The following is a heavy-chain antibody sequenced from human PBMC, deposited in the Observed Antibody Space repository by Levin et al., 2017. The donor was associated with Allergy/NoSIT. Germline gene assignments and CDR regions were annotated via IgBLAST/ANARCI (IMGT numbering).Heavy chain of an antibody. D-gene: IGHD1-26*01. J-gene: IGHJ6*02. V-gene: IGHV3-33*01. CDR2: IWYDGSNK. CDR1: GFTFSSYG. Sequence: GGSLRLSCAASGFTFSSYGMHWVRQAPGKGLEWVAVIWYDGSNKYYADSVKGRFTISRDNSKNTLYLQMNSLRAEDTAVYYCAREILGSHQWELPLRVGTYYYYGMDVWGQGTTVTVSS. CDR3: AREILGSHQWELPLRVGTYYYYGMDV.